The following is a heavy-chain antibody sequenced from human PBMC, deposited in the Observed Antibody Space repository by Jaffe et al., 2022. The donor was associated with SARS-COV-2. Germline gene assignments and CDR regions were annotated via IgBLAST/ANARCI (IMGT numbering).Heavy chain of an antibody. J-gene: IGHJ3*02. CDR1: GYTFTSYY. CDR3: ARGIGRGSYYSNDAFDI. D-gene: IGHD1-26*01. CDR2: INPSGGST. V-gene: IGHV1-46*01. Sequence: QVQLVQSGAEVKKPGASVKVSCKASGYTFTSYYMHWVRQAPGQGLEWMGIINPSGGSTSYAQKFQGRVTMTRDTSTSTVYMELSSLRSEDTAVYYCARGIGRGSYYSNDAFDIWGQGTMVTVSS.